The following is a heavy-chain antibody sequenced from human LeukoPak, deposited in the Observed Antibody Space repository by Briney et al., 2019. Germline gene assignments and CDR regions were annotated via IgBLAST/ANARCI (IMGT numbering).Heavy chain of an antibody. Sequence: PSETLSLTCTVSGGSISSNYWSWIRQPPGKGLEWIGYVFYSGTTNYNPSLKGRVTISVDTSKNHFSLKLSSVTAADTAVYYCARHGDYYDSSGLSPVDYWGQGTLVTVSS. V-gene: IGHV4-59*08. CDR1: GGSISSNY. D-gene: IGHD3-22*01. CDR2: VFYSGTT. J-gene: IGHJ4*02. CDR3: ARHGDYYDSSGLSPVDY.